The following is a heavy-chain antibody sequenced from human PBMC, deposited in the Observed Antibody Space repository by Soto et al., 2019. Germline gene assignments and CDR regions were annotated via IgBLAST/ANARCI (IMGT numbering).Heavy chain of an antibody. V-gene: IGHV3-74*01. D-gene: IGHD4-17*01. CDR2: INSDGSNT. Sequence: EVQLVESGGGLVQPGGSLRLSCAASGFTFSSYWMHWVRQAPGKGLVWVSRINSDGSNTSYAYTVKGRFTNSRDNATNTLNLQMKSLRAAVTALYCCARPTVTSQHYYGRGVWGQGTTVTVSS. CDR3: ARPTVTSQHYYGRGV. CDR1: GFTFSSYW. J-gene: IGHJ6*02.